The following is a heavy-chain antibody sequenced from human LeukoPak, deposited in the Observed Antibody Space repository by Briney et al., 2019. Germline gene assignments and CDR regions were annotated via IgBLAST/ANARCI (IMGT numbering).Heavy chain of an antibody. D-gene: IGHD3-10*01. Sequence: SETLSLTCTVSGGSISNYYWCWVRQPPGKGLERIGYIYDSGRTNYNPSLKSRVTISADTSKNQVSLKLSSVTAADTALYYCARSGYYGSGSYPITWGQGTLVSVSS. J-gene: IGHJ5*02. CDR1: GGSISNYY. V-gene: IGHV4-59*08. CDR2: IYDSGRT. CDR3: ARSGYYGSGSYPIT.